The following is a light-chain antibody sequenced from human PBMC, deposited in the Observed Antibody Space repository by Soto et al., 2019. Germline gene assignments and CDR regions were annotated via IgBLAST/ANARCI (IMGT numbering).Light chain of an antibody. CDR2: GAS. CDR1: QSVTSSH. CDR3: LLYFSPDRYT. V-gene: IGKV3-20*01. Sequence: EIVLTQTPGTLSLSPGERATLSCRASQSVTSSHLAWYQQKPGQAPRLLIYGASTRAIGIPDRFSGSGSDTDFSLTIRRLDPEDFAMYYCLLYFSPDRYTFGPGTKVQIK. J-gene: IGKJ2*01.